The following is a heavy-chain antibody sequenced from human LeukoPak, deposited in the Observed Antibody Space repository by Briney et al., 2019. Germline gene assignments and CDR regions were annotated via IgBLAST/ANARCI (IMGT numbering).Heavy chain of an antibody. Sequence: SETLSLTCTVSGGSIRRSYWSWLRQPPGRGLEWIGYFYLSGSNYNPSLKSRVTMSVDTSKNQFSLKLSSVTAADTAVYYCARDRTTVVTRTYYFDYWGQGTLGTVSS. CDR2: FYLSGS. CDR3: ARDRTTVVTRTYYFDY. D-gene: IGHD4-23*01. CDR1: GGSIRRSY. J-gene: IGHJ4*02. V-gene: IGHV4-59*12.